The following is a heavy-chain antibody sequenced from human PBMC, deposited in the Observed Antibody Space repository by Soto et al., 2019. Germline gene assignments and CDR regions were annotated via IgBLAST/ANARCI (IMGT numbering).Heavy chain of an antibody. CDR2: INPSGGST. D-gene: IGHD4-17*01. CDR3: ARAHRLKMTTVTTTGVDY. V-gene: IGHV1-46*01. J-gene: IGHJ4*02. CDR1: GYTFTSYY. Sequence: ASVKVSCKASGYTFTSYYMHWVRQAPGQGLEWMGIINPSGGSTSYAQKFQGRVTMTRDTSTSTVYMELSSLRSEDTAVYYCARAHRLKMTTVTTTGVDYWGQGTLVTVYS.